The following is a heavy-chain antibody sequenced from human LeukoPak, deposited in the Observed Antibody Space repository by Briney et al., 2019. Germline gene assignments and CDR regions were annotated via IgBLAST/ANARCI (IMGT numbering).Heavy chain of an antibody. J-gene: IGHJ4*02. D-gene: IGHD5-12*01. CDR1: GFTFSSYV. CDR3: ARSTRGYELDN. V-gene: IGHV3-48*03. CDR2: SSSSGNRI. Sequence: GSLRLSCAPSGFTFSSYVMNWVGQAPGKGREGISYSSSSGNRIFYGDSVKGRFTISRDNTNSSLYLHMNSPRAEDTAIYHCARSTRGYELDNWGQGTLVSVSS.